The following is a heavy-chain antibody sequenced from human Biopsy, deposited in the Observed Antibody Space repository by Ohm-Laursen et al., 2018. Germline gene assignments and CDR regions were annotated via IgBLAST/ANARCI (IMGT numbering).Heavy chain of an antibody. CDR3: ARNTGWYGDLYYFDY. V-gene: IGHV1-46*01. J-gene: IGHJ4*02. Sequence: GASVKVSCKVSGYSFTSYYMHWVRQAPGQGLEWMGMIKPSGSTTSYPQIFQGRVTMTRDTSKSTVYMELSSLRSADTAVYFCARNTGWYGDLYYFDYWGQGTLVTVSS. D-gene: IGHD6-19*01. CDR1: GYSFTSYY. CDR2: IKPSGSTT.